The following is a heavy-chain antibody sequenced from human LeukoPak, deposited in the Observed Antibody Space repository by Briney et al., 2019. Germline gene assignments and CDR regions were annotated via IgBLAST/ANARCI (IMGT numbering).Heavy chain of an antibody. Sequence: GESLKISCKGSGSSFPIYWIGWVRQMPGKGLEWMGVIYPYDSEIRYSPSFQGQVTISADKSISTAYLQWSSLKASDTAMYYCARPNWARRYFDYWGQGTLVTVSS. J-gene: IGHJ4*02. D-gene: IGHD7-27*01. CDR1: GSSFPIYW. CDR3: ARPNWARRYFDY. V-gene: IGHV5-51*01. CDR2: IYPYDSEI.